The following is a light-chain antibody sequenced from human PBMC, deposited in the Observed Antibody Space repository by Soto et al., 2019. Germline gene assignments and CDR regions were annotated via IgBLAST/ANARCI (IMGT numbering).Light chain of an antibody. J-gene: IGKJ4*01. V-gene: IGKV3-11*01. CDR3: QQRSNWPPLT. CDR1: QSVSSY. Sequence: EIVLTQSPATLSLSPGERATLSCRASQSVSSYLASYQQKPGQAPRLLIYDASNRATGIPARFSGSGSGTVFTLTISSLEPEDFAVYYCQQRSNWPPLTFGGGTKVEIK. CDR2: DAS.